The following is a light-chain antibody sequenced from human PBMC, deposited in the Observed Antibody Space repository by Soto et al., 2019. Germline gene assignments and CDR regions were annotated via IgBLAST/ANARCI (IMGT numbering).Light chain of an antibody. CDR1: STDVGGYNY. J-gene: IGLJ1*01. CDR2: DVS. CDR3: CSYVGRDTLYV. Sequence: QSALTQPRSVSGSPGQSVTISCTGTSTDVGGYNYVSWYQQHPGQVPKLMLYDVSKRPSGVPDRFSGYKSGNTASLTISGLQAADEAGYYWCSYVGRDTLYVFGSGTNLTVL. V-gene: IGLV2-11*01.